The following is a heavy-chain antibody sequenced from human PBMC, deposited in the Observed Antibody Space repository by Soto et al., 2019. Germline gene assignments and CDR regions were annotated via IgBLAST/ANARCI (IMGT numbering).Heavy chain of an antibody. CDR2: IYHSGST. CDR3: ARGQRWGRAPKYYFDY. D-gene: IGHD3-16*01. CDR1: GGSISSSNW. Sequence: SETLSLTCAVSGGSISSSNWWSWVRQPPGKGQEWIGEIYHSGSTNYNPSLKSRVTISVDKSKNQFSLKLSSVTAADTAVYYCARGQRWGRAPKYYFDYWGQGTLVTVSS. V-gene: IGHV4-4*02. J-gene: IGHJ4*02.